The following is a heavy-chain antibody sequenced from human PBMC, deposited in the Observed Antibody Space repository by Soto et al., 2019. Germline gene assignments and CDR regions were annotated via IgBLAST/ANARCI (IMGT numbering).Heavy chain of an antibody. V-gene: IGHV4-59*01. CDR1: GGSISSYY. J-gene: IGHJ6*02. Sequence: SETLSLTCTVSGGSISSYYWSWIRQPPGKGLEWIGYIYYSGSTDYNPSLKSRVTISVDTSKNQFSLKLSPVTAADTAVYYCARDGSNWNGSYYYYYGMDVWGQGTTVTVS. CDR2: IYYSGST. CDR3: ARDGSNWNGSYYYYYGMDV. D-gene: IGHD1-20*01.